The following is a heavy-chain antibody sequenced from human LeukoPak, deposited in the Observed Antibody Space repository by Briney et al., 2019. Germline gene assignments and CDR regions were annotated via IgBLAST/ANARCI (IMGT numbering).Heavy chain of an antibody. J-gene: IGHJ4*02. CDR2: IYYSGST. D-gene: IGHD3-3*01. CDR3: ASPLLEN. CDR1: GETVSSGSYY. V-gene: IGHV4-39*01. Sequence: SETLSLTCTVSGETVSSGSYYWSWIRQHPGKGLEWIGNIYYSGSTYYNPTLRSRVTISVDTSKNQFSLKVTSVTAADTAVYYCASPLLENWGQGTLVTVSS.